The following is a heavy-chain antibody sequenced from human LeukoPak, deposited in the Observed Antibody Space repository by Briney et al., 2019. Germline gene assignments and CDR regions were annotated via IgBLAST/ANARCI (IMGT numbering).Heavy chain of an antibody. V-gene: IGHV1-69*05. CDR3: ARDFGPHSGRWYGSGYDAFDI. D-gene: IGHD6-13*01. CDR1: GGTFSSYA. Sequence: ASVKVSCKASGGTFSSYAISWVRQAPGQGLEWMGGIIPIFGTANYAQKFQGRVTITTDESTSTAYMELSSLRSEDTAVYYCARDFGPHSGRWYGSGYDAFDIWGQGTMVTVSS. J-gene: IGHJ3*02. CDR2: IIPIFGTA.